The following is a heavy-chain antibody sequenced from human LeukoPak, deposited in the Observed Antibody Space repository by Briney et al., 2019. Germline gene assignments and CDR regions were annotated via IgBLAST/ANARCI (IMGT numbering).Heavy chain of an antibody. CDR1: GGSISSSSYY. CDR3: ARALGYCSGGSCTRGYNWFDP. J-gene: IGHJ5*02. V-gene: IGHV4-39*01. CDR2: ISYSGST. Sequence: SETLSLTCIVSGGSISSSSYYWGWIRQPPGQGLEWIGIISYSGSTYYNPSLKSRVTISVDMSKNQFSLKLSSVTAADTAVYYCARALGYCSGGSCTRGYNWFDPWGQGTLVTVPS. D-gene: IGHD2-15*01.